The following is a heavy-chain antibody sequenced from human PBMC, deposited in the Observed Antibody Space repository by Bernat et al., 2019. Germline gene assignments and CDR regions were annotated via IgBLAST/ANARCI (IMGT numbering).Heavy chain of an antibody. CDR3: AGNPGYTSGWSDY. Sequence: EVQLVQSGAEVKKPGESLRISCKGSGYSFTSYWIGWVRQMPGKGLECLGIIHPGDSDTRYSPSFQGNVTISADKSISTAYQQGSSLMASDTAMYYCAGNPGYTSGWSDYWGQGNLVTVSS. D-gene: IGHD6-19*01. CDR1: GYSFTSYW. V-gene: IGHV5-51*01. J-gene: IGHJ4*02. CDR2: IHPGDSDT.